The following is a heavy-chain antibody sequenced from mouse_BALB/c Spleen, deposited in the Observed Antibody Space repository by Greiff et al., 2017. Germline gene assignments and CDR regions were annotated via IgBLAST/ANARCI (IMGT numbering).Heavy chain of an antibody. CDR2: IDPANGNT. V-gene: IGHV14-3*02. Sequence: VQLQQSGAELVKPGASVKLSCTASGFTIKDTYMHWVKQRPEQGLEWIGRIDPANGNTKYDPKFQGKATITADTSSNTAYLQLSSLTSEDTAVYYCARWYDNYVGVDYWGQGTTLTVSS. D-gene: IGHD2-10*02. CDR1: GFTIKDTY. J-gene: IGHJ2*01. CDR3: ARWYDNYVGVDY.